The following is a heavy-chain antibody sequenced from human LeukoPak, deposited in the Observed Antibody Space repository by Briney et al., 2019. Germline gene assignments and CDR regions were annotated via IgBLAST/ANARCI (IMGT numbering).Heavy chain of an antibody. D-gene: IGHD2-2*01. CDR1: GGTFSSYT. V-gene: IGHV1-69*04. Sequence: SVKVSCKASGGTFSSYTISWVRQAPGQGLEWMGRIIPILGIANYAQKFQGRVTITADKSTSTAYMELSSLRSEDTAVYYCARDRLGYCSSTSCYLDLYCFDYWGQGTLVTVFS. CDR3: ARDRLGYCSSTSCYLDLYCFDY. CDR2: IIPILGIA. J-gene: IGHJ4*02.